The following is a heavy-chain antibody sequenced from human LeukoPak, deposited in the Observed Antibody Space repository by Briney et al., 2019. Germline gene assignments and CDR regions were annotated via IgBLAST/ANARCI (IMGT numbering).Heavy chain of an antibody. CDR3: AKDGQWRASGWPHYYYFDY. D-gene: IGHD6-19*01. CDR1: GFTFSSYG. CDR2: IWYDGSNK. J-gene: IGHJ4*02. Sequence: PGGSLRLSCAASGFTFSSYGMHWVRQAPGKGLEWVAVIWYDGSNKYYADSVKGRFTISRDNSKYTLYLQMNSLRAEDTAVYYCAKDGQWRASGWPHYYYFDYWGQGTLVTVSS. V-gene: IGHV3-33*06.